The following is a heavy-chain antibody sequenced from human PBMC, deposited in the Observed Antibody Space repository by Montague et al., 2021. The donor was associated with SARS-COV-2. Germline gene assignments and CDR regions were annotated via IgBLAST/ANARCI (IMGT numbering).Heavy chain of an antibody. Sequence: SETLSLTCTVSGGSISNYYWTWIRRPAGKGLEWIGRLYTSGSTTYNPSLKSRVPMSVDTSKNQFPLNVTSVTAADTAIYYCAGESGYSSGWRYYYVMDVWGQGTTVTVS. V-gene: IGHV4-4*07. CDR2: LYTSGST. D-gene: IGHD6-19*01. J-gene: IGHJ6*02. CDR1: GGSISNYY. CDR3: AGESGYSSGWRYYYVMDV.